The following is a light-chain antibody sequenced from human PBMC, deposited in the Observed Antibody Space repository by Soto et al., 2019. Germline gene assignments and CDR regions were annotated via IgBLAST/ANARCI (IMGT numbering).Light chain of an antibody. V-gene: IGKV1-6*01. CDR2: AAS. CDR3: LQDYDYPRT. J-gene: IGKJ1*01. CDR1: QGIRND. Sequence: ALQMTQSPSSLSASVGDRVTITCRASQGIRNDLGWYQQKPGKAPKVLIYAASTLQSGVPSRFSGSGSGTDFTLTISNLQPDDFATYYCLQDYDYPRTFGQGTKVEIK.